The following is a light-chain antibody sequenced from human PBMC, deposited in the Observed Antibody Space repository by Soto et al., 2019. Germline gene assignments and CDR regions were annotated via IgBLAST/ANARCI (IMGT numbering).Light chain of an antibody. Sequence: EIVLTQSPGTLSLSPGERATLSCRAIQSVSSSYLAWYQQKPGQAPRLLIYGASSRATGIPDRFSGSGSGTDFTLSISRLEPEDFAVHYCQQYGSSPPRTFGQGTKVDIK. CDR2: GAS. CDR3: QQYGSSPPRT. J-gene: IGKJ1*01. V-gene: IGKV3-20*01. CDR1: QSVSSSY.